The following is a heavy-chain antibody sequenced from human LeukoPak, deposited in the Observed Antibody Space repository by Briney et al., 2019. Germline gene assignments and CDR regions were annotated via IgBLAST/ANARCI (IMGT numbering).Heavy chain of an antibody. CDR2: IYHSGST. V-gene: IGHV4-4*02. J-gene: IGHJ4*02. D-gene: IGHD1-26*01. CDR1: GGSISSSNW. CDR3: AKDRAYLVGATLFDY. Sequence: SGTLSLTCAVSGGSISSSNWWSWARQPPGKWLEWIGEIYHSGSTNYNPSLKCRVTISVDKSKNQFSLKLSSVTAADTAVYYCAKDRAYLVGATLFDYWGQGTLVTVSS.